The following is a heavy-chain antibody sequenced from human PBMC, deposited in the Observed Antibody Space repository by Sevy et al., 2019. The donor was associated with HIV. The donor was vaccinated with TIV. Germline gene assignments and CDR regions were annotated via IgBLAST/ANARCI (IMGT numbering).Heavy chain of an antibody. D-gene: IGHD2-21*01. Sequence: GGSLRLSCAASGFTFSSYAMNWVRQAPGKGLEWVSAISGSGGSRYYADSVKGRFTISRDNSKNRLYLQMSSLRAEDTAVYYCAKGVNAGPDYGMDVWGQGTTVTVSS. CDR1: GFTFSSYA. J-gene: IGHJ6*02. V-gene: IGHV3-23*01. CDR2: ISGSGGSR. CDR3: AKGVNAGPDYGMDV.